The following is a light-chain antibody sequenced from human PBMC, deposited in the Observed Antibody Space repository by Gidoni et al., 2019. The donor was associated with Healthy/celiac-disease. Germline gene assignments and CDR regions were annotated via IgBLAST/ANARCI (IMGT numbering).Light chain of an antibody. CDR3: QQSYSTPRT. CDR2: AAS. CDR1: QSISSY. Sequence: DIQMNQSPSSLSASVGDRVTITCRASQSISSYLNWYQQKPGKAPKLLIYAASSLQSGVPARFSGSGSGTGFTLTISSLQPEDFATYYCQQSYSTPRTFGQXTKVEIK. V-gene: IGKV1-39*01. J-gene: IGKJ1*01.